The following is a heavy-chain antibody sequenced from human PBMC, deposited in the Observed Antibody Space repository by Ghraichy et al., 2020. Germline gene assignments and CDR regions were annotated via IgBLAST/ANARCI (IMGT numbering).Heavy chain of an antibody. CDR3: ARDRGTIAPAGNFAW. D-gene: IGHD6-13*01. Sequence: VKVSCKASGYSFSTYGISWVRQAPGQGLEWLGWVSPYNGNTNYAPKIQDRVTMTTDTSTSTAYMELTSLRSDDTAMYFCARDRGTIAPAGNFAWWGQGTLVTVSS. CDR1: GYSFSTYG. J-gene: IGHJ4*02. CDR2: VSPYNGNT. V-gene: IGHV1-18*01.